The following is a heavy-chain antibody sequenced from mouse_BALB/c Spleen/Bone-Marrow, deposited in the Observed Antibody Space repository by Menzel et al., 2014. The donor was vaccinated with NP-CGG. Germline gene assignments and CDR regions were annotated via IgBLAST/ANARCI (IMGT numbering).Heavy chain of an antibody. CDR1: GFYFSSYT. CDR3: TRDGKGNYDYAMDY. J-gene: IGHJ4*01. D-gene: IGHD2-1*01. CDR2: ISSGGSYT. Sequence: EVMLVESGGGLVKPGGSLKLSCAASGFYFSSYTMSWVRQTPEKRLEWVATISSGGSYTYYPDSVKGRFTISRDNAKNTLYLQMSSLKSEDTAMYYCTRDGKGNYDYAMDYWGQGTSVTVSS. V-gene: IGHV5-6-4*01.